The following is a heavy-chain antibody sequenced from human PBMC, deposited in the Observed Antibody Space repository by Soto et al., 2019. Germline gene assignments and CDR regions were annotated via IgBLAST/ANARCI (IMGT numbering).Heavy chain of an antibody. CDR2: INPNSGGT. CDR1: GYTFTGYY. V-gene: IGHV1-2*04. J-gene: IGHJ6*02. Sequence: ASVKVSCKASGYTFTGYYMHWVRQAPGQGLEWMGWINPNSGGTNYAQKFQGWVTMTRDTSISTAYMELSRLRSDDTAVYYCARGPNYDILTGYYTPYGMDVWGQGTTVTVSS. CDR3: ARGPNYDILTGYYTPYGMDV. D-gene: IGHD3-9*01.